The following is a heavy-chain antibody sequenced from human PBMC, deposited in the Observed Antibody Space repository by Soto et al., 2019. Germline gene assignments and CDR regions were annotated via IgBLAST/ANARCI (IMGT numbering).Heavy chain of an antibody. V-gene: IGHV3-23*01. CDR2: ISDSGGAT. CDR1: GFTFSSYA. CDR3: AKEDFWGREIDC. Sequence: GGSLRLSCAASGFTFSSYAMNWVRQAPGKGLEWVSRISDSGGATYYAESVKGRFTISRVNSKDTLHLQMSSLRAEDTAVYYCAKEDFWGREIDCWGQGALVTVSS. D-gene: IGHD3-3*01. J-gene: IGHJ4*02.